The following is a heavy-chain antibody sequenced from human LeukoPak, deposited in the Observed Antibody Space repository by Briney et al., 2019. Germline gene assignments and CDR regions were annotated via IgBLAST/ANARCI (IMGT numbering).Heavy chain of an antibody. CDR3: AKFNTNPGHALDI. V-gene: IGHV3-7*01. CDR1: GFTISNYW. CDR2: IKQDSSSK. D-gene: IGHD2-2*01. J-gene: IGHJ3*02. Sequence: GGPLRLSCAASGFTISNYWMTWVRQAPGKGLEWVANIKQDSSSKYYADSVKGRFHIYRDTDDNSLYLQMNRLRAEDTAVYYCAKFNTNPGHALDIWGQGTMVTVSS.